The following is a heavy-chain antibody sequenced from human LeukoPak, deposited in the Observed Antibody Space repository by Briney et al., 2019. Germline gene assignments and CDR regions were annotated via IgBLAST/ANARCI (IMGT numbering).Heavy chain of an antibody. CDR3: AAGTAADF. D-gene: IGHD6-13*01. CDR1: GILFSDYY. CDR2: ISSSSSYT. Sequence: GGSLRLFCVVSGILFSDYYMNWIRQAPGKGLECILYISSSSSYTDYADSVKGRFTISRDNAKSSLYLQMNSLRLEDTAVYYCAAGTAADFWGQGTLVTVSS. V-gene: IGHV3-11*03. J-gene: IGHJ4*02.